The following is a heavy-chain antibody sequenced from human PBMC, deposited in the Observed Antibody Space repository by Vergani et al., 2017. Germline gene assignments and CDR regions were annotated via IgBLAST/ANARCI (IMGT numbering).Heavy chain of an antibody. J-gene: IGHJ4*02. CDR2: ISGSGGST. V-gene: IGHV3-23*01. Sequence: EVQLLESGGGLVQPGGSLRLSCAASGFTFSSYAMSWVRQAPGKGLEWVSAISGSGGSTYYADSVKGRFTISRDNSKNTLYLQMNSLRAEDTAVYYCAGEITMMVATTMYYFDYWGQGTLVTVSS. D-gene: IGHD3-22*01. CDR3: AGEITMMVATTMYYFDY. CDR1: GFTFSSYA.